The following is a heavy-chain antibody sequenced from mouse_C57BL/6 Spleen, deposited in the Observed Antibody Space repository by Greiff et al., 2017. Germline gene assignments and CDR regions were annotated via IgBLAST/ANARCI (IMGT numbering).Heavy chain of an antibody. J-gene: IGHJ2*01. CDR1: GYAFSSYW. Sequence: VQLQQSGAELVKPGASVKISCKASGYAFSSYWMNWVKQRPGQGLEWIGQIYPGDGDTNYNGKFKGKATLTADKSSSTAYMQLSSLTSEDSAVYFCARRTGAYYFDYWGQGTTLTVSS. CDR2: IYPGDGDT. V-gene: IGHV1-80*01. CDR3: ARRTGAYYFDY.